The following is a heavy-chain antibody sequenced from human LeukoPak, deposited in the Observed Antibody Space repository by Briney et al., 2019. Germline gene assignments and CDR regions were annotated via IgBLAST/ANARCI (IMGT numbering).Heavy chain of an antibody. V-gene: IGHV1-18*01. CDR2: ISAYNGNT. Sequence: GASVKVSCKTSGYSENFYGITWVRQVAGQGLEWMGWISAYNGNTNYAQKFQGRVTMTTDTSTNTVYMELRSLRSDDTAVYYCARENRYCSGGSCYSVASDDAFDIWGQGTMVTVSS. J-gene: IGHJ3*02. D-gene: IGHD2-15*01. CDR3: ARENRYCSGGSCYSVASDDAFDI. CDR1: GYSENFYG.